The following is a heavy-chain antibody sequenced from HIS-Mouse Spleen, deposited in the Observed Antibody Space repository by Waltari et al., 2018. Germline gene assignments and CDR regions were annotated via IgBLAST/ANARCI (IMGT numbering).Heavy chain of an antibody. J-gene: IGHJ2*01. CDR3: AREIPYSSSWYDWYFDL. CDR2: IYYSGST. CDR1: GGSISSSSYY. V-gene: IGHV4-39*07. D-gene: IGHD6-13*01. Sequence: QLQLQESGPGLVKPSETLSLTCTVSGGSISSSSYYWGWIRQPPGKGLEWIGGIYYSGSTDYNPTLKSRGTIAVDTSKNQFSLKLSSVTAADTAVYYGAREIPYSSSWYDWYFDLWGRGTLVTVSS.